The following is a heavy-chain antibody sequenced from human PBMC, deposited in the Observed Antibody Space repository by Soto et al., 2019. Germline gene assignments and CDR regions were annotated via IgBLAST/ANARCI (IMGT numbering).Heavy chain of an antibody. D-gene: IGHD1-26*01. Sequence: ESGGGVVQPGRSLRLSCAASGFTFSSYAMHWVRQAPGKGLEWVAVISYDGSNKYYADSVKGRFTISRDNSKNTLYLQMNSLRAEDTAVYYCARGYGKWELLCGMDVWGQGTTVTVSS. CDR2: ISYDGSNK. CDR3: ARGYGKWELLCGMDV. J-gene: IGHJ6*02. CDR1: GFTFSSYA. V-gene: IGHV3-30-3*01.